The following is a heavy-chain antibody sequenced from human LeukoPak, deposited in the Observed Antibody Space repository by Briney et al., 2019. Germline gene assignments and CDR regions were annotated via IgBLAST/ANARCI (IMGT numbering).Heavy chain of an antibody. V-gene: IGHV3-30*02. Sequence: PGGSLRLSCVASGFTFTNYGFHWVRQAPGKGLEWVAFIRYDGSNKYYADSVKGRFTISRDNSKNTLYLQMNSLRAEDTAVYYCAKEMVGWGSVDYWGQGTLVTVSS. CDR2: IRYDGSNK. D-gene: IGHD2-8*01. CDR1: GFTFTNYG. CDR3: AKEMVGWGSVDY. J-gene: IGHJ4*02.